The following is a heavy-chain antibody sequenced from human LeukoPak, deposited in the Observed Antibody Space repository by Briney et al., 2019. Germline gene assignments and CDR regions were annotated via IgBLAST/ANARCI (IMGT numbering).Heavy chain of an antibody. CDR1: GYTFSDHF. V-gene: IGHV1-2*02. CDR2: ITPSSGDT. CDR3: AREHNSPDH. Sequence: ASVKVSCKASGYTFSDHFIHWVRQAPGQGLEWMGYITPSSGDTHYALKFEDRITLTRDTSITTAYMELSTLTSDDTAVYYCAREHNSPDHWGQGTLVTVSS. D-gene: IGHD1-20*01. J-gene: IGHJ4*02.